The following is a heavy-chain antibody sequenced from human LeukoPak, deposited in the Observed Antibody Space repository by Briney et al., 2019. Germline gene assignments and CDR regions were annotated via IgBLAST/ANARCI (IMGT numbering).Heavy chain of an antibody. CDR2: LSFDGNHQ. V-gene: IGHV3-30*03. CDR1: GFTFSSFG. Sequence: PGGSLRLSCAASGFTFSSFGMHWVRQAPGRGLEWVALLSFDGNHQFYADSVKGRFTLSRDNFKNMVFLEMTSLRVEDTAVYYCARDSYGMDVWGQGTTVTVSS. CDR3: ARDSYGMDV. J-gene: IGHJ6*02.